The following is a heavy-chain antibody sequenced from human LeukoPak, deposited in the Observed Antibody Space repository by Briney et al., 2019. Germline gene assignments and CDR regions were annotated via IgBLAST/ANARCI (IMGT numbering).Heavy chain of an antibody. D-gene: IGHD5-12*01. J-gene: IGHJ3*02. Sequence: ASVKVSCKASGDTFSRYPISWVRQPPGQGLEWMGGIIPIFGTANYAQKLQGRVTMTTDTSTSTAYMELRSLRSDDTAVYYCARGGNVDIVATDLAFDIWGQGTMVTVSS. CDR1: GDTFSRYP. V-gene: IGHV1-69*05. CDR2: IIPIFGTA. CDR3: ARGGNVDIVATDLAFDI.